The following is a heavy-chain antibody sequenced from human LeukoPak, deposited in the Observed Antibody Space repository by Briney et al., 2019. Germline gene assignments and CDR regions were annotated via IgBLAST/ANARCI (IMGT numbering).Heavy chain of an antibody. J-gene: IGHJ4*02. CDR1: GGSFSGYY. CDR3: ARVSNYDSSGFPY. CDR2: INHSGST. D-gene: IGHD3-22*01. V-gene: IGHV4-34*01. Sequence: PSETLSLTCAVYGGSFSGYYWSWIRQPPGKGLEWIGEINHSGSTNYNPSLKSRATISVDTSKNQFSLKLSSVTAADTAVYYCARVSNYDSSGFPYWGQGTLVTVSS.